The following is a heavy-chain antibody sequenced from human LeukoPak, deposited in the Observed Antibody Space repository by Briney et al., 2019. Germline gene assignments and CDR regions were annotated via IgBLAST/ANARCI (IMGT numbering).Heavy chain of an antibody. Sequence: GESLKISCKVSGYSFSTHWIGWVRQMPGKGLEWMGIIYPGDSDTRYSPSFQGQVTISADKSISTAYLQWSSLKASDTAMYYCARHEVDKLAATDYWGQGTLVTVSS. V-gene: IGHV5-51*01. J-gene: IGHJ4*02. CDR3: ARHEVDKLAATDY. D-gene: IGHD2-15*01. CDR1: GYSFSTHW. CDR2: IYPGDSDT.